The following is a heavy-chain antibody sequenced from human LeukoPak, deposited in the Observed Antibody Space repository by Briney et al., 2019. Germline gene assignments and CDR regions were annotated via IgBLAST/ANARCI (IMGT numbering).Heavy chain of an antibody. Sequence: SQTLSLTCTVSGGSISSGSYYWSWIRQPAGKGLEWIGRIYTSGSTNYNPSLKSRVTISVDTSKNQFSLKLSSVTAADTAVYYCARQESYYDSSGYYYGLGWFDPWGQGTLVTVSS. V-gene: IGHV4-61*02. CDR2: IYTSGST. CDR1: GGSISSGSYY. D-gene: IGHD3-22*01. J-gene: IGHJ5*02. CDR3: ARQESYYDSSGYYYGLGWFDP.